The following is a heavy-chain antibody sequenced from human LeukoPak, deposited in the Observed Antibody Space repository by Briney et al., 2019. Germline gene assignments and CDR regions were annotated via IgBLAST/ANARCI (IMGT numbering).Heavy chain of an antibody. J-gene: IGHJ4*02. Sequence: PGGSLRLSCAASGFTFSSYSMNWVRQAPGKGLEWVSSISSSSSYIYYADSVKGRFTISRDNSQNTLYLQIHSLGAEDAAVYYCATHWGGYSYPYFDHWGQGSLVTVSS. CDR1: GFTFSSYS. CDR3: ATHWGGYSYPYFDH. CDR2: ISSSSSYI. D-gene: IGHD5-18*01. V-gene: IGHV3-21*04.